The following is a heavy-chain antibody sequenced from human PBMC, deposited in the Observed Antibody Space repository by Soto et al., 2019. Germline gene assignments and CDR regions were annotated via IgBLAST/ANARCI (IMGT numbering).Heavy chain of an antibody. D-gene: IGHD2-2*01. CDR2: IDWDDDK. Sequence: SGPTLVNPTQTLTLTCTFSGFSLSTSGMCVSWIRQPPGKALEWLALIDWDDDKYYRTSLKTRLTISKDTSKNQVVLTMTNMDPVVTAMYYCARTRRYCSSASCYEQGDFDYWGQGTLVTVSS. J-gene: IGHJ4*02. CDR3: ARTRRYCSSASCYEQGDFDY. CDR1: GFSLSTSGMC. V-gene: IGHV2-70*01.